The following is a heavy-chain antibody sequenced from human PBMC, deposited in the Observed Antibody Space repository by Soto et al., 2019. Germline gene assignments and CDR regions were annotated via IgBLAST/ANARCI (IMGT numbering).Heavy chain of an antibody. J-gene: IGHJ3*02. CDR3: ARHRGSYDAFDI. V-gene: IGHV4-59*08. CDR2: IYYSGST. Sequence: SETLSLTCTVSGGSISSYYWSWIRQPPGKGLEWIGYIYYSGSTNYTPSLKSRVTISVDTSKNHFSLKLSSVTAADTAVYYCARHRGSYDAFDIWGQGTMVTVSS. CDR1: GGSISSYY. D-gene: IGHD1-26*01.